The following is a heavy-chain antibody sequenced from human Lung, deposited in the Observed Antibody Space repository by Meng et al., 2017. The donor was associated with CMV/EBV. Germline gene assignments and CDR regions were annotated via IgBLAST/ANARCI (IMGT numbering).Heavy chain of an antibody. Sequence: SCTVSGGSISSSSYYWGWIRQPPGKGLEWIGSIYYSGSTYYNPSLKSRVTISVDTSKNQFSLKLSSVTAADTAVYYCARDRDCSSTSCYDSVFWXPGKXVTGAS. J-gene: IGHJ4*02. D-gene: IGHD2-2*01. CDR2: IYYSGST. V-gene: IGHV4-39*07. CDR1: GGSISSSSYY. CDR3: ARDRDCSSTSCYDSVF.